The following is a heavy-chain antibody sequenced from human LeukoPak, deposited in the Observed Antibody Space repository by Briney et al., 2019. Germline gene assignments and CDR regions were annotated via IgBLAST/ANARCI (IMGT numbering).Heavy chain of an antibody. CDR1: GGSISSSSYY. Sequence: PSETLSLTCTVSGGSISSSSYYWGWIRQPPGKGLVWIGSIYYSGSTYYNPSLKSRVTISVDTSKNQFSLKLSSVTAADTAVYYCARARSPARATCDTWGQGTLVTVSS. J-gene: IGHJ5*02. CDR2: IYYSGST. CDR3: ARARSPARATCDT. D-gene: IGHD2-15*01. V-gene: IGHV4-39*07.